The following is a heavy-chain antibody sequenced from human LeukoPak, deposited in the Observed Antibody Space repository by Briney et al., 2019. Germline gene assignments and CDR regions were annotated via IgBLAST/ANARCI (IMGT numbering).Heavy chain of an antibody. D-gene: IGHD2-2*02. J-gene: IGHJ6*03. CDR2: IRYDGSNK. CDR3: AKVLGKYQLLYGFMDV. Sequence: TGGSLRLSCAASGFTFSSYGMHWVRQAPGKGLEWVAFIRYDGSNKYYADSMKGRFTISRDNSKNTVYLQMNSLRAEDTAVYYCAKVLGKYQLLYGFMDVWGKGTTVTVSS. CDR1: GFTFSSYG. V-gene: IGHV3-30*02.